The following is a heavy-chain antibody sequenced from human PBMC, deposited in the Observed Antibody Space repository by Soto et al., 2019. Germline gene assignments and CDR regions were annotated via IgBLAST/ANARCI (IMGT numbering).Heavy chain of an antibody. Sequence: ASVKVSCKASGYTFTSYDINWVRQATGQGLEWMGWMNPNSGNTDCAQKRQGRVTMTTDTSTSTAYMELRSLRSDDTAVYYCARVPYYDILTGYFGRFDYWGQGTLVTVYS. CDR3: ARVPYYDILTGYFGRFDY. CDR2: MNPNSGNT. V-gene: IGHV1-8*01. CDR1: GYTFTSYD. D-gene: IGHD3-9*01. J-gene: IGHJ4*02.